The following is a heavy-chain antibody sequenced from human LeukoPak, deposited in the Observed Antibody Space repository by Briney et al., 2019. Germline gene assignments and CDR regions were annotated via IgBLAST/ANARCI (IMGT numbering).Heavy chain of an antibody. CDR1: GGSISSGGYY. CDR2: IYYSGST. Sequence: SETLSLTCTVSGGSISSGGYYWSWIRQHPGKGLEWIGYIYYSGSTYYNPSLKSRVTISVDTSKNQFSLKLSSVTAEDTAVYYCARGITYYDFWSGYYPYYYYGMDVWGQGTTVTVSS. D-gene: IGHD3-3*01. V-gene: IGHV4-31*03. J-gene: IGHJ6*02. CDR3: ARGITYYDFWSGYYPYYYYGMDV.